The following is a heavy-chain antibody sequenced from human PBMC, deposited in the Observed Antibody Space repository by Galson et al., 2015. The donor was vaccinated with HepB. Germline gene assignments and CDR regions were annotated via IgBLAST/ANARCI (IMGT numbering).Heavy chain of an antibody. CDR3: ARDKEGRGWYHSYYGMDI. CDR1: GFTFSDYG. D-gene: IGHD6-19*01. V-gene: IGHV3-33*01. CDR2: IWYDGRNK. J-gene: IGHJ6*02. Sequence: SLRLSCAASGFTFSDYGIHWVRQAPGKGLEWVAVIWYDGRNKYYSDSVKGRFTISRDRFKNTVDLQMNSLRAEDTAVYYCARDKEGRGWYHSYYGMDIWGQGTTVTVSS.